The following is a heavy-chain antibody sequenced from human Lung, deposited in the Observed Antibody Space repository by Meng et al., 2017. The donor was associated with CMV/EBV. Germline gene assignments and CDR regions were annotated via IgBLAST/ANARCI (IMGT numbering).Heavy chain of an antibody. Sequence: GESXKISCAASGFTFSSYWMHWVRQGPGKGLVWVSRMNSDGSNINYADSVRGRFTISRDNAKNTLYLQMNSLRAEDTAVYYCVRGGSFYYYDTSAYYLFDYWGQGXLVTASS. CDR1: GFTFSSYW. V-gene: IGHV3-74*01. D-gene: IGHD3-22*01. J-gene: IGHJ4*02. CDR3: VRGGSFYYYDTSAYYLFDY. CDR2: MNSDGSNI.